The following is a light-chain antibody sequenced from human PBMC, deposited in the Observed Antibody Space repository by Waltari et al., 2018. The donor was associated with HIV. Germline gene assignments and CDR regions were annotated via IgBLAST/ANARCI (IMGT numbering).Light chain of an antibody. V-gene: IGKV4-1*01. J-gene: IGKJ5*01. CDR2: EAS. CDR3: QQYYSTPT. CDR1: ESVLSSYNNVNY. Sequence: DIVLTQSPETLSVSLGERAAIHCKYGESVLSSYNNVNYFAWYQQRPGQPPTLLFSEASSRSSGFPARFTSSGSRTDFTLTIDDLQADDVAVYFCQQYYSTPTFGRGTQL.